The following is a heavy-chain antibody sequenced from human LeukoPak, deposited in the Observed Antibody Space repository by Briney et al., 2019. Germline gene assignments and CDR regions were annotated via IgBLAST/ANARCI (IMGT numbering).Heavy chain of an antibody. D-gene: IGHD3-22*01. Sequence: ASVKVSCKASGYTFTSYWIGWVRQMPGKGLEWMGIIYPGDSDTRYSPSFQGQVTISADKSISTAYLQWSSLKASDTAMYYCARGIVNYYDSSGYSVRFDPWGQGTLVTVSS. V-gene: IGHV5-51*01. CDR3: ARGIVNYYDSSGYSVRFDP. CDR1: GYTFTSYW. CDR2: IYPGDSDT. J-gene: IGHJ5*02.